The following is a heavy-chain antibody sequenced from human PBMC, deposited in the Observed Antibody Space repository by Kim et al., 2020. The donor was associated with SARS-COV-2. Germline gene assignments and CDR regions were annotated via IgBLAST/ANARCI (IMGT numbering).Heavy chain of an antibody. V-gene: IGHV4-39*01. J-gene: IGHJ3*02. CDR3: ARLEGGIVGADGAFDI. CDR1: GGSISSSSYY. CDR2: IYYSGST. D-gene: IGHD1-26*01. Sequence: SETLSLTCTVSGGSISSSSYYWGWIRQPPGKGLEWIGSIYYSGSTYYNPSLKSRVTISVDTSKNQFSLKLSSVTAADTAVYYCARLEGGIVGADGAFDIWGQGTKGPLS.